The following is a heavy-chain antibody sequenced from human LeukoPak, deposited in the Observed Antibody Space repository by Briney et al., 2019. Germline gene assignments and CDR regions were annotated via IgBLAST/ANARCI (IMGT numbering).Heavy chain of an antibody. V-gene: IGHV1-18*01. Sequence: ASVKVSCKASGYTFTTYGLSWVRQAPGQGLEWMGWISAYNGNTKYAQRVQGRVTMTRGTSTNTAYMELMSLRFDDTAVYYCVREGGDSSGYYFPYWGQGTPVTVSS. J-gene: IGHJ4*02. CDR2: ISAYNGNT. CDR3: VREGGDSSGYYFPY. CDR1: GYTFTTYG. D-gene: IGHD3-22*01.